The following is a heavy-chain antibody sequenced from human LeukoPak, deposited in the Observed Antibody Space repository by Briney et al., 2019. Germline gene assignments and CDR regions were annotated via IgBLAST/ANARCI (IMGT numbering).Heavy chain of an antibody. J-gene: IGHJ3*02. V-gene: IGHV3-23*01. CDR1: GFTFSSHA. Sequence: PGGSLRLSCAGSGFTFSSHAMSWVRQAPGKGLEWVAAISGNGDGTYYADSVKGRFTVSRDSSKNTLFLHMNSLRAEDTALYYCAKSPTVDAAFDIWGQGTMVTVSS. CDR3: AKSPTVDAAFDI. CDR2: ISGNGDGT. D-gene: IGHD4-23*01.